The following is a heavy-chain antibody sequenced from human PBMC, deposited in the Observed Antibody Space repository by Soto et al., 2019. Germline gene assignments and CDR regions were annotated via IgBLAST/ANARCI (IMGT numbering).Heavy chain of an antibody. J-gene: IGHJ4*02. V-gene: IGHV1-18*01. CDR2: ISAYNGNT. CDR3: TKVRADYYDSSGPNY. CDR1: GYTFTSYG. D-gene: IGHD3-22*01. Sequence: ASVKVSCKASGYTFTSYGISWVRQAPGQGLEWMGWISAYNGNTNYAQKFQGRVTMTTDTSTSTAYMELNSLKTEDTAVYYCTKVRADYYDSSGPNYWGQGTLVTVSS.